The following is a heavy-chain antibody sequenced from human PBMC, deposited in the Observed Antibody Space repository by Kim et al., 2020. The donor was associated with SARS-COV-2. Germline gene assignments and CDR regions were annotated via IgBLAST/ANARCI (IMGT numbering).Heavy chain of an antibody. J-gene: IGHJ6*02. D-gene: IGHD2-8*01. Sequence: GGSLRLSCAASGFTFSTHAMHWVRQAPGKGLEWVAFMSFDGSDKHYADSVKGRFAMSRDNSKNTLYLQMNSLRAEDTAVYYCAKDFPNSYGMDVWGQGTTLTVSS. CDR3: AKDFPNSYGMDV. CDR2: MSFDGSDK. V-gene: IGHV3-30*18. CDR1: GFTFSTHA.